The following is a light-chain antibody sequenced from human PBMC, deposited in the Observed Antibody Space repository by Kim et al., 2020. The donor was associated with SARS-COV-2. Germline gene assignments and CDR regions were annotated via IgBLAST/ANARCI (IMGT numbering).Light chain of an antibody. CDR3: QTWGTGMWM. CDR1: SGHSNYA. Sequence: QLVLTQSPSASASLGASVKLTCTLSSGHSNYAIAWHQQQPEKGPRYLMKVNNDGSHSKGDGIPDRFSGSSSGAERYLTISSLQSEDEADYYCQTWGTGMWMFGGGTQLTVL. V-gene: IGLV4-69*02. J-gene: IGLJ3*02. CDR2: VNNDGSH.